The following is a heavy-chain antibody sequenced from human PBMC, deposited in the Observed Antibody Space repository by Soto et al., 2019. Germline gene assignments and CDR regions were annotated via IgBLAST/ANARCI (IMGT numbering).Heavy chain of an antibody. CDR1: GYRFTSNW. Sequence: PGESLKISCKGSGYRFTSNWIGWVRQMPGKGLEWMGIIYPGDSDIRYSPSFRGQVTFSVDKSISTAFLQWSSLKASDSAIYYCATCIEAPLDGLDVWGQGTTVTVSS. V-gene: IGHV5-51*01. CDR3: ATCIEAPLDGLDV. D-gene: IGHD6-6*01. J-gene: IGHJ6*02. CDR2: IYPGDSDI.